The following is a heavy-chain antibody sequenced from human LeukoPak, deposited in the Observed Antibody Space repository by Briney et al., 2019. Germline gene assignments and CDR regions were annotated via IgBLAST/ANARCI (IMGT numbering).Heavy chain of an antibody. J-gene: IGHJ4*02. V-gene: IGHV3-21*04. D-gene: IGHD3-10*01. Sequence: PGGSLRLSCAASGFTFNTYSLSWVRQAPGKGPEWVASISHSSSHLSYADSVKGRFTISRDNAKNSLYLQMNSLRAEDTALYYCAKGRVLLWFGELSYWGQGTLVTVSS. CDR3: AKGRVLLWFGELSY. CDR1: GFTFNTYS. CDR2: ISHSSSHL.